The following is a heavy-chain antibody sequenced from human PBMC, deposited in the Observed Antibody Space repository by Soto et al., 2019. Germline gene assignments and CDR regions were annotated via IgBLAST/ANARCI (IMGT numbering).Heavy chain of an antibody. CDR3: ARARGSSSWLIA. Sequence: QVQLQQWGAGLLKPSETLSLTCAVYGGSFSGYYWSWIRQPPGKGLEWIGEINHRGSTNYNPSLKSRVTISVDTSKTQFSLKLSSVTAADTAVYYCARARGSSSWLIAWGQGTLVTVSS. CDR2: INHRGST. CDR1: GGSFSGYY. J-gene: IGHJ5*02. V-gene: IGHV4-34*01. D-gene: IGHD6-13*01.